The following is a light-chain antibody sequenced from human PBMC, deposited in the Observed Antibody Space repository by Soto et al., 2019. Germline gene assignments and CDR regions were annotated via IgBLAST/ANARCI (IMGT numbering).Light chain of an antibody. CDR2: AAS. J-gene: IGKJ1*01. V-gene: IGKV1-27*01. Sequence: DIQMTQSPSSLSASVGERVTITCRASQGISNYLAWYQQKPGKVPKLLIYAASTLQSGVPSRFSGSGSGTDFTLTISRLQPEDVASYYCQYYNSPPKTFGQGTKVEIK. CDR1: QGISNY. CDR3: QYYNSPPKT.